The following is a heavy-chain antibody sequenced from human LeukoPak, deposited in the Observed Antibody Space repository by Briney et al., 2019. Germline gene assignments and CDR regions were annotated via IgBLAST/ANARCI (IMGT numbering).Heavy chain of an antibody. Sequence: GGSLRLSCAASGFTFSSYGMHWVRQAPGKGLEWVANIKQDGSEIYYVDSVKGRFTISRDNAKNSLSVQMNSLRAEDTAFYYCARGRYCTDGVCYFDYWGQGTLVTVSS. V-gene: IGHV3-7*01. CDR2: IKQDGSEI. D-gene: IGHD2-8*01. CDR3: ARGRYCTDGVCYFDY. CDR1: GFTFSSYG. J-gene: IGHJ4*02.